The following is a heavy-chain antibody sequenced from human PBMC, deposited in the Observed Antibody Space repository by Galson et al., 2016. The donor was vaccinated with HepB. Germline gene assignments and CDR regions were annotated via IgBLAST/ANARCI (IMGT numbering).Heavy chain of an antibody. CDR3: ARDLQTYRYFAA. D-gene: IGHD1-26*01. Sequence: SETLSLTCVVSGVSVTTSAWFTWIRQPPGKGLEWIGEVSHAWGSGYNPTLRGRVTISLDRTQNSFSLRLDSVTAADTATYYCARDLQTYRYFAAWGQGTQVSVSS. V-gene: IGHV4/OR15-8*01. J-gene: IGHJ5*02. CDR1: GVSVTTSAW. CDR2: VSHAWGS.